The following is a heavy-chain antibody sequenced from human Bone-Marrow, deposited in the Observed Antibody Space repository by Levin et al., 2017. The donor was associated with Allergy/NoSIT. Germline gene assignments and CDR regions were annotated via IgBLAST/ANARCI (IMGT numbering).Heavy chain of an antibody. J-gene: IGHJ5*02. D-gene: IGHD3-3*01. CDR2: INPNSGGT. CDR3: ARDELSVYYDFWSGYYINWFDP. Sequence: ASVKVSCKASGYTFTGYYMHWVRQAPGQGLEWMGRINPNSGGTNYAQKFQGRVTMTRDTSISTAYMELSRLRSDDTAVYYCARDELSVYYDFWSGYYINWFDPWGQGTLVTVSS. CDR1: GYTFTGYY. V-gene: IGHV1-2*06.